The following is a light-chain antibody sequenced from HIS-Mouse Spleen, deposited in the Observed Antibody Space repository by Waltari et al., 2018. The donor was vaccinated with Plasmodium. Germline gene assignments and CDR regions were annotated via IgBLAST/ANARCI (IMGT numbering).Light chain of an antibody. V-gene: IGLV2-23*01. J-gene: IGLJ2*01. CDR2: EGS. Sequence: QSALTQPASVSGSPGQSITISCTGTSSDVRSYNLSSWYQHHPGKAPKLMIYEGSKRPSGVSNRFPGSKSGNTASLTISGLQAEDEADYYCCSYAGSRMVFGGGTKLTVL. CDR3: CSYAGSRMV. CDR1: SSDVRSYNL.